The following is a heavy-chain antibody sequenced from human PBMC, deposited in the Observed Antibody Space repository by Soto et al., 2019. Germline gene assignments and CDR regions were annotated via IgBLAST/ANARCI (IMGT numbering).Heavy chain of an antibody. J-gene: IGHJ6*03. CDR1: GFTFSSYA. D-gene: IGHD6-6*01. Sequence: EVQLLESGGGLVQPGGSLRLSCAASGFTFSSYAMSWVRQAPGKGLEWGSAISGSGGSTYYADSVKGRFTISRDNSKNTLYLQMNSLRAEDTAVHYCAKDGRAARSYYNYMDVWGKGTTVTVSS. V-gene: IGHV3-23*01. CDR2: ISGSGGST. CDR3: AKDGRAARSYYNYMDV.